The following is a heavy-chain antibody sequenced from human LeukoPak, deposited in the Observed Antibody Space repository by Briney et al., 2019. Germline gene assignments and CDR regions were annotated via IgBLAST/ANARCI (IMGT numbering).Heavy chain of an antibody. J-gene: IGHJ4*02. CDR2: ISPDGSSR. CDR3: IHLSYHPTGH. D-gene: IGHD1-14*01. V-gene: IGHV3-74*01. Sequence: GRSLRLSCAPAGLTFSTYWMHWVRQAPGKGLVWVARISPDGSSRSYADSVKGRFTISRDNARNTLYLQMNSLRFDDAGLYYCIHLSYHPTGHWGQGNLVTVSS. CDR1: GLTFSTYW.